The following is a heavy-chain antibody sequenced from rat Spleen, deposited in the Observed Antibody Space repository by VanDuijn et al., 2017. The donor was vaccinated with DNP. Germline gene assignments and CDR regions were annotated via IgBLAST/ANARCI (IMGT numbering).Heavy chain of an antibody. J-gene: IGHJ2*01. D-gene: IGHD1-12*03. CDR1: GITFTNSG. CDR3: ATWGWLLGMDA. Sequence: EVQLVESGGGSVQPGRSLKLSCAASGITFTNSGMHWIRQAPTKGLEWVTSISPSGGGTYYRDSVKGRFTISRDNANHTLYLQMDSLRSEDMVTYYCATWGWLLGMDAWGQGVMVTVSS. V-gene: IGHV5-19*01. CDR2: ISPSGGGT.